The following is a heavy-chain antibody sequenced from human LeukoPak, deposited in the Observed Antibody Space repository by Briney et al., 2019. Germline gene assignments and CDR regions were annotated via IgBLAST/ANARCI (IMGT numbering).Heavy chain of an antibody. CDR2: IYTSGST. Sequence: SETLSLTCTVSGGSISSYYWSWIRQPPGKGLEWIGYIYTSGSTNYNPSPKSRVTISVDTSKNQFSLKLSSVTAADTAVYYCARHRRHRGYCSSTSCLPYYYYYMDVWGKGTTVTVSS. J-gene: IGHJ6*03. CDR1: GGSISSYY. D-gene: IGHD2-2*01. V-gene: IGHV4-4*09. CDR3: ARHRRHRGYCSSTSCLPYYYYYMDV.